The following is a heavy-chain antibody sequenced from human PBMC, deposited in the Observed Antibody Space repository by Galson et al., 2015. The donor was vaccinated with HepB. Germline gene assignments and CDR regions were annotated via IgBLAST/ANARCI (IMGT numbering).Heavy chain of an antibody. CDR2: ISKSGIST. D-gene: IGHD1-26*01. Sequence: SLRLSCAASGFTFSSHAMNWVRQAPGKGLEWVATISKSGISTYYADSVKGRFSLSRDNSNDTLFLQMTSLTAEDTAIYYCAKDAAEGGGSYLDSWGQGVLVTV. J-gene: IGHJ4*02. V-gene: IGHV3-23*01. CDR1: GFTFSSHA. CDR3: AKDAAEGGGSYLDS.